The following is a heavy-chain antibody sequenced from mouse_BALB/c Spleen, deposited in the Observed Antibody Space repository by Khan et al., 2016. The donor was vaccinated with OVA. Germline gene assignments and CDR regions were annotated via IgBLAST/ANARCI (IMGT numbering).Heavy chain of an antibody. CDR2: IWSDGST. Sequence: QGQLKESGPGLVAPSQSLSITCTISGFSLTNYGVHWVRQPPGKGLEWLVVIWSDGSTTYNSALKSRRTITKDNSKSQGFLEMNSLQTDDTAIYFCARQPYYHYNVMDYWGQGTSVTVSS. V-gene: IGHV2-6-1*01. J-gene: IGHJ4*01. D-gene: IGHD2-4*01. CDR3: ARQPYYHYNVMDY. CDR1: GFSLTNYG.